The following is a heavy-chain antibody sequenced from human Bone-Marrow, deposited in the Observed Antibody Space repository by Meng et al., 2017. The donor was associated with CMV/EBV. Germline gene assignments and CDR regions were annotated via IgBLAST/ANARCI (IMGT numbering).Heavy chain of an antibody. CDR2: IYYSGST. CDR3: VSGYGWFDP. D-gene: IGHD5-12*01. J-gene: IGHJ5*02. CDR1: GGSISSYY. Sequence: GSLRLSCTVSGGSISSYYWSWIRQPPGKGLEWIGYIYYSGSTNYNPSLKSRVTISVDTSKNQFSLKVTSMTAADTAVYYCVSGYGWFDPWGQGTLVTVSS. V-gene: IGHV4-59*12.